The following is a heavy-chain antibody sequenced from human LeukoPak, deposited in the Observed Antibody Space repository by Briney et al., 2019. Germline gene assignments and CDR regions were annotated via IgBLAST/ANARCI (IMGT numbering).Heavy chain of an antibody. CDR1: GFTFSSYG. J-gene: IGHJ3*02. V-gene: IGHV3-30*02. Sequence: GGSLRLSCAAPGFTFSSYGMHWVRQAPGKGLEWVAFIRYDGSNKYYADSVKGRFTISRDNSKNTLYLQMNSLRAEDTAVYYCAKALSPLRGGSAFDIWGQGTMVTVSS. CDR2: IRYDGSNK. D-gene: IGHD3-16*01. CDR3: AKALSPLRGGSAFDI.